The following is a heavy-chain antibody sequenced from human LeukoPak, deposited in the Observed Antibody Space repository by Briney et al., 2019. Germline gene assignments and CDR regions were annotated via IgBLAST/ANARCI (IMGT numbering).Heavy chain of an antibody. CDR2: IKSKISGGTT. CDR1: GFTFSKAW. D-gene: IGHD5-18*01. V-gene: IGHV3-15*01. CDR3: AAEDIYSYGFK. Sequence: GGSLRLSCAASGFTFSKAWVSWVRQAPGKGLEWVGRIKSKISGGTTDYAAPAKGRFTISGDDSKNTLYLQMDSLKTEDTAVYYCAAEDIYSYGFKWGRGTLVTVSS. J-gene: IGHJ4*02.